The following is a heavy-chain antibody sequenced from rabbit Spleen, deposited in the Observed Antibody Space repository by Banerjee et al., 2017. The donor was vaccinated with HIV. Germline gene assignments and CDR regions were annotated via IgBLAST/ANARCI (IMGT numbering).Heavy chain of an antibody. J-gene: IGHJ6*01. CDR3: ARVLDSVNGWNFGW. CDR2: INAITGKA. Sequence: QEQLVESGGGLVKPGASLTLTCTASGFSFNVNYDMCWVRQAPGKGLEWIACINAITGKAVCASWAKGRFTFSKTSSTTVTLQMTRLTAADTAAYFCARVLDSVNGWNFGWWGPGTLVTVS. D-gene: IGHD4-1*01. V-gene: IGHV1S45*01. CDR1: GFSFNVNYD.